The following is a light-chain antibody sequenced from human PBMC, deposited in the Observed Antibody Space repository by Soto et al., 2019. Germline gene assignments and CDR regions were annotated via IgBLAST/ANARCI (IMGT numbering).Light chain of an antibody. Sequence: ENVLTQSPGTLSLSPGERATLSCRASQSVGTYLAWYQQKPGQAPRLLIFDASKRATGIPARFSGSGSGTEFTLTISSLQSEDFAVYYCQQYSNWPLTFGGGTKVDIK. CDR1: QSVGTY. V-gene: IGKV3-11*01. J-gene: IGKJ4*01. CDR3: QQYSNWPLT. CDR2: DAS.